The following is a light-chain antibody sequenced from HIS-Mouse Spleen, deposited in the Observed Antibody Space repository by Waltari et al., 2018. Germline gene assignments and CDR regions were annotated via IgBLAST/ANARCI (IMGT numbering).Light chain of an antibody. Sequence: DIVMTQSPLSLPVTPGEPASISCRSSQGLLHSNGYNYLDWYLQKPGQPPQLLIYLGSNRASGVPDRFSGSGSGTDFTLKISRVEAEDVGVYYCMQALQTPFTFGPGTKVDIK. CDR3: MQALQTPFT. CDR1: QGLLHSNGYNY. J-gene: IGKJ3*01. V-gene: IGKV2-28*01. CDR2: LGS.